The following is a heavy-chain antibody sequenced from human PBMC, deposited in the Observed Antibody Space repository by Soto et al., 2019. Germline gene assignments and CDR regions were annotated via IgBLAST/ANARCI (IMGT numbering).Heavy chain of an antibody. CDR3: ARDRWDYYDSSGYHDY. D-gene: IGHD3-22*01. V-gene: IGHV4-38-2*02. Sequence: PSETLSLTCAVSGYSISSGYYWGWVLQPPGKGLEWIGSIYHSGSTYYNPSLKSRVTISVDTSKNQFSLKLSSVTAADTAVYYCARDRWDYYDSSGYHDYWGQGTLVTVSS. J-gene: IGHJ4*02. CDR2: IYHSGST. CDR1: GYSISSGYY.